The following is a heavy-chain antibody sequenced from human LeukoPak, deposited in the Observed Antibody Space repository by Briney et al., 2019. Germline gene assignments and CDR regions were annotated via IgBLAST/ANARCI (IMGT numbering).Heavy chain of an antibody. CDR3: AKGEGVATYYFDY. CDR2: ISYDGSNK. Sequence: GGSLRLSCAASGFTFSSYALHWVRQAPGKGLEWVAVISYDGSNKYYADSVKGRFTISRDNSKNTLYLQMNSLRAEDTAVYYCAKGEGVATYYFDYWGQGALVTVSS. D-gene: IGHD5-12*01. J-gene: IGHJ4*02. CDR1: GFTFSSYA. V-gene: IGHV3-30-3*01.